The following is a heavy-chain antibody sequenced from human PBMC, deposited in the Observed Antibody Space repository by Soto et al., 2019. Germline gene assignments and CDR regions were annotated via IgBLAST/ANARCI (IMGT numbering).Heavy chain of an antibody. CDR1: GYTFTTNG. D-gene: IGHD3-10*01. CDR3: ARVQVLPNSAADF. J-gene: IGHJ4*02. Sequence: ASVKVSCKASGYTFTTNGIIWVRQAPGQHLEWLGWISARNGDTKYAQGFQGRVTLTTDTSTTTAYMELMNLRSDDTAVYFCARVQVLPNSAADFWGQGTLVTVSS. CDR2: ISARNGDT. V-gene: IGHV1-18*04.